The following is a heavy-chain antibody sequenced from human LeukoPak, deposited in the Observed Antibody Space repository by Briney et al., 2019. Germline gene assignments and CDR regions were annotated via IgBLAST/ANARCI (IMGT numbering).Heavy chain of an antibody. V-gene: IGHV4-59*08. D-gene: IGHD4-17*01. Sequence: SETLSLTCTVSGASITSYYCSWIRQPPGKGLEWIGYIYYSGSTNYNPSLKSRVTISVDTSKNQFSLKLSSVTAADTAVYYCARHRTTVTTVWLDPWGQGTLVTVSS. CDR1: GASITSYY. J-gene: IGHJ5*02. CDR3: ARHRTTVTTVWLDP. CDR2: IYYSGST.